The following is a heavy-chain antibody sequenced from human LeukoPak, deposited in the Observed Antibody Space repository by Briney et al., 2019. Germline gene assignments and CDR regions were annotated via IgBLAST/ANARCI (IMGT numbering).Heavy chain of an antibody. CDR2: ITSGTTYI. V-gene: IGHV3-21*01. J-gene: IGHJ4*02. CDR3: ATSGGGEYSFDD. CDR1: GFTFSDYN. Sequence: GGSLRLSCAASGFTFSDYNMNWVRQSPEKGLEWVSSITSGTTYIYYADSVKGRFTISRDNARNSLYLQMNSLRAEDTAVYYCATSGGGEYSFDDWGQGTLVTVSS. D-gene: IGHD3-16*01.